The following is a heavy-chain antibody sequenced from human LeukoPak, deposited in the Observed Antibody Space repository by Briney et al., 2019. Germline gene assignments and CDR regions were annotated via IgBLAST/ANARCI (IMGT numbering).Heavy chain of an antibody. J-gene: IGHJ6*02. CDR1: GFTFSSYW. CDR3: ARGGGLDV. D-gene: IGHD3-16*01. CDR2: IKKDGSER. V-gene: IGHV3-7*03. Sequence: GESLRLSCAASGFTFSSYWMSWVRQAPGKGLEWVANIKKDGSERYYVDSVKGRFTISRDNAKNSLYLQMSNLRAEDTAVYFCARGGGLDVWGQGATVTVSS.